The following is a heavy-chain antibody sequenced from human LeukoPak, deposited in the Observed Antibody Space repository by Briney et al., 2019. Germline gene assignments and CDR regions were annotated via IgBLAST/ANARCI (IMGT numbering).Heavy chain of an antibody. CDR1: GYTFTGVY. CDR3: ARGYDSSGYYP. D-gene: IGHD3-22*01. V-gene: IGHV1-2*02. Sequence: ASVKVSCKPSGYTFTGVYMCWVRQAPGQGREWMGWNNPNSGGTKYAQKLQGRVSMTRDTSISTAYMELSSLRSDDTAVYYCARGYDSSGYYPWGQGTLVTVSS. CDR2: NNPNSGGT. J-gene: IGHJ5*02.